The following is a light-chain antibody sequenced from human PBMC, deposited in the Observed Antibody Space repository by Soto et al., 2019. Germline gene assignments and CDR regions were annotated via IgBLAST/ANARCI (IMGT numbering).Light chain of an antibody. CDR1: NSNIGNNE. V-gene: IGLV1-36*01. Sequence: QSVLTQPPSVSEAPRQRVTISCSGSNSNIGNNEVSWYQQLPGKAPKLLIFYNDLLPSGVSDRFSGSKSGTSASLAISGLQSEDEADYYCASWDDSLKVYVFGTGTKLTVL. CDR2: YND. CDR3: ASWDDSLKVYV. J-gene: IGLJ1*01.